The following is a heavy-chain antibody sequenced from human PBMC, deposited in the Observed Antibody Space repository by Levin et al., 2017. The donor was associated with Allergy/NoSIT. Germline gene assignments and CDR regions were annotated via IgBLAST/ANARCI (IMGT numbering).Heavy chain of an antibody. V-gene: IGHV3-11*04. Sequence: GGSLRLSCAASGFTFSDYYMSWIRQAPGKGLEWVSYISSSGSTVYYVDSVKGRFTISRDNAKNSLYLQMNTLRAEDTAVYYCAREWIHLSSGYFTDYWGQGTLVTVAS. J-gene: IGHJ4*02. CDR2: ISSSGSTV. CDR3: AREWIHLSSGYFTDY. CDR1: GFTFSDYY. D-gene: IGHD3-22*01.